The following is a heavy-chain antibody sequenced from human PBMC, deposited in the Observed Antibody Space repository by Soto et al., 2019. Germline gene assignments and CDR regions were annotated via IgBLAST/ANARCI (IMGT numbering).Heavy chain of an antibody. CDR3: ARDQMGGSGHYGMDV. CDR2: IIPIFGTA. Sequence: GASVKVSCKASGGTFSSYAISWVRQAPGQGLEWMGGIIPIFGTANYAQKFQGRVTITADESTSTAYMELSSLRSEDTAVYYCARDQMGGSGHYGMDVWGQGTTVIVSS. D-gene: IGHD2-15*01. CDR1: GGTFSSYA. J-gene: IGHJ6*02. V-gene: IGHV1-69*13.